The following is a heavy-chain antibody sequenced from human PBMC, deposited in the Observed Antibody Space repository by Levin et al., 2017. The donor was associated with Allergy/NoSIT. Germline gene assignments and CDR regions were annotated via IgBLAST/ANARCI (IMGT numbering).Heavy chain of an antibody. J-gene: IGHJ4*02. D-gene: IGHD4-17*01. CDR2: IIPIFGTA. Sequence: SVKVSCKASGGTFSSYAISWVRQAPGQGLEWMGGIIPIFGTANYAQKFQGRVTITADESTSTAYMELSSLRSEDTAVYYCARVYGDYENYFDYWGQGTLVTVSA. CDR3: ARVYGDYENYFDY. CDR1: GGTFSSYA. V-gene: IGHV1-69*13.